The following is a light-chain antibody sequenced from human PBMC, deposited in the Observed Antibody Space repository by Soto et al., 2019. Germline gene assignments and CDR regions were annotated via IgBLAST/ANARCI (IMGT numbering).Light chain of an antibody. CDR2: WAS. CDR3: QQYYSTPLT. J-gene: IGKJ4*01. Sequence: DIVMTQSPDSLAVSLGERATINCKSSQSVLYSSNNKNYLAWYQQKPGQPPKLLIHWASTRKSGVPDRFSGSRSGTDFTLTISSLQAEDVAVYYCQQYYSTPLTFGGGTKAEIK. V-gene: IGKV4-1*01. CDR1: QSVLYSSNNKNY.